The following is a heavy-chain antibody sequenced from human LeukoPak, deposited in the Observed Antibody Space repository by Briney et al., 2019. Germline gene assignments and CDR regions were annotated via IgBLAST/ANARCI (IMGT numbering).Heavy chain of an antibody. Sequence: SETLSLTCTVSGGSMSSTSYWGWIRQPPGKGLEWIGSIYYSGSTYYHPSLKSRVTISVDTSNNLFSLKLTAVTAPDTAVYYCARHEGMVAASFDYWGQGTLVTVSS. V-gene: IGHV4-39*01. CDR1: GGSMSSTSY. CDR3: ARHEGMVAASFDY. J-gene: IGHJ4*02. D-gene: IGHD2-15*01. CDR2: IYYSGST.